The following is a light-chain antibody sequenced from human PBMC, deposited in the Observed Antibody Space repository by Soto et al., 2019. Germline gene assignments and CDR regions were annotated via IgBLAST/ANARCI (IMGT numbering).Light chain of an antibody. CDR1: QNIDDY. CDR3: QQYNSYWM. J-gene: IGKJ1*01. CDR2: DAS. V-gene: IGKV1-5*01. Sequence: DIPITPSPSTLSASVGDRVTITFRASQNIDDYLAWYQQKPGKAPKLLIYDASNLQSGVPSRFSGSGSGTEFTLIISSLQPDDFATYYCQQYNSYWMFGLGTKVDIK.